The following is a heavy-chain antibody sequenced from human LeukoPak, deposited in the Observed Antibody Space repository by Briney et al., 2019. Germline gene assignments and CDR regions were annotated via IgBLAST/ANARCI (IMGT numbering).Heavy chain of an antibody. CDR1: GYTFTSYG. Sequence: AAVKVSCMHSGYTFTSYGISGVRPAPGQGVEWMGWISAYNGNANYAQKFQGRVTMTTDTSTSTAYMELRSLRSDYTAVYYCARGYSYGTDFGYGGQGTLVTVSS. J-gene: IGHJ4*02. D-gene: IGHD5-18*01. CDR3: ARGYSYGTDFGY. V-gene: IGHV1-18*04. CDR2: ISAYNGNA.